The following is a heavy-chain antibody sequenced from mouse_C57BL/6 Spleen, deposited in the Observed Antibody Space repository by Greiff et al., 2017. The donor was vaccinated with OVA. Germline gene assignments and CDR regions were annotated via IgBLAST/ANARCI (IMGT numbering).Heavy chain of an antibody. J-gene: IGHJ2*01. CDR3: ARTPLDD. Sequence: QVQLQQSGPELVKPGASVKISCKASGYAFSSSWMNWVKQRPGKGLEWIGRIYPGDGDTNYNGKFKGKATLTADKSSSTAYMQLSSLTSEDSAVYFCARTPLDDWGQGTTLTVSS. V-gene: IGHV1-82*01. CDR2: IYPGDGDT. CDR1: GYAFSSSW.